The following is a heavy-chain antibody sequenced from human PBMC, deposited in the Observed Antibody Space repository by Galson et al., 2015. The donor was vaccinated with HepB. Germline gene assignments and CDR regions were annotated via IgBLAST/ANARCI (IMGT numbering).Heavy chain of an antibody. D-gene: IGHD3-10*01. CDR3: ARTPGGYYYGSGSYFDY. CDR2: IYWDDDK. V-gene: IGHV2-5*02. Sequence: ALVKPTQTLTLTCTFSGFSLSTSGVGVGWIRQPPGKALEWLALIYWDDDKRYSPSLKSRLTITKDTSKNQVVLTMTNMDPVDTATYYCARTPGGYYYGSGSYFDYWGQGTLVTVSS. CDR1: GFSLSTSGVG. J-gene: IGHJ4*02.